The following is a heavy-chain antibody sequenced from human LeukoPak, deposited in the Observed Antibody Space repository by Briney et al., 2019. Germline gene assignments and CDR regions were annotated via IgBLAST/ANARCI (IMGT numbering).Heavy chain of an antibody. Sequence: ASVKVSCKASGGTFSSYAISWVRQAPGQGLEWMGGIIPIFGTANYAQKFQGRVTITTDESPSTAYMELSSLRSVDTAVYYCASTNRPMLAARNTYFDYWGQETLVTVSS. CDR2: IIPIFGTA. CDR3: ASTNRPMLAARNTYFDY. D-gene: IGHD6-6*01. V-gene: IGHV1-69*05. CDR1: GGTFSSYA. J-gene: IGHJ4*02.